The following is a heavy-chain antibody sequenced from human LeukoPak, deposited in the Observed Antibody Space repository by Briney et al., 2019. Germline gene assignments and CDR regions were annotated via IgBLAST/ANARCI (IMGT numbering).Heavy chain of an antibody. Sequence: GGSLRLSCAASGFTFSSYSMNWVRQAPGKGLEWVSSISSSSSYIYYADSVKGRFTISRDNAKNSLYLKMTSLRAEDTAVYYCARDKSAARGYYFDYWGQGTLVTVSS. J-gene: IGHJ4*02. CDR3: ARDKSAARGYYFDY. D-gene: IGHD6-6*01. CDR2: ISSSSSYI. CDR1: GFTFSSYS. V-gene: IGHV3-21*01.